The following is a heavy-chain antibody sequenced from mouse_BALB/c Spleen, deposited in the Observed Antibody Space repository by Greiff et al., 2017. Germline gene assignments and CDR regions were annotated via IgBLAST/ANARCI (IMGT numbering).Heavy chain of an antibody. J-gene: IGHJ4*01. D-gene: IGHD1-3*01. CDR1: GYAFTNYL. V-gene: IGHV1-54*01. CDR3: ARSGYSYAMDY. CDR2: INPGSGGT. Sequence: QVQLKQSGAELVRPGTSVKVSCKASGYAFTNYLIEWVKQRPGQGLEWIGVINPGSGGTNYNEKFKGKATLTADKSSSTAYMQLSSLTSDDSAVYFCARSGYSYAMDYWGQGTSVTVSS.